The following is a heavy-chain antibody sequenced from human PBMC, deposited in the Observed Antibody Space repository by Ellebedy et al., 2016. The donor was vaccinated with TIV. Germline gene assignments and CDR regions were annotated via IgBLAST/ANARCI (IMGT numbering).Heavy chain of an antibody. CDR3: ARDGIVPSVVYYGMDV. Sequence: GGSLRLSCAASGFIFSDYGMSWIRQTPGKGLEWLSYMSGRDNTKYFTDSVRGRFTISRDNAKNTLYLQMSNLRVEDTAVYYCARDGIVPSVVYYGMDVWGQGTTVTVSS. D-gene: IGHD2-8*02. J-gene: IGHJ6*02. V-gene: IGHV3-11*04. CDR2: MSGRDNTK. CDR1: GFIFSDYG.